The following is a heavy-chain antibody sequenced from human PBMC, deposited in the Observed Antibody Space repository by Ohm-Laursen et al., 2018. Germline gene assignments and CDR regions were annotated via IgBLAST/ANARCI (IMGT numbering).Heavy chain of an antibody. CDR2: IYHTETT. V-gene: IGHV4-38-2*01. D-gene: IGHD3-10*01. J-gene: IGHJ5*02. CDR3: ARAQNTMVRGVIPRPNWFDP. Sequence: GTLSLTCAVSGYSISSGYYWAWIRQPPGKGLEWIGSIYHTETTYYNPSLKSRITISVDTSKNQFSLKLSSVTAADTAVYYCARAQNTMVRGVIPRPNWFDPWGQGTLVTVSS. CDR1: GYSISSGYY.